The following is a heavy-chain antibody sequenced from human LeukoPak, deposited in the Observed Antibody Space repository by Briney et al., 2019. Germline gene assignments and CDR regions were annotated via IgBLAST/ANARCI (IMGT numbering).Heavy chain of an antibody. CDR2: IWYDGTNR. CDR1: GITFSSYG. D-gene: IGHD6-19*01. Sequence: GGSLRLSCAASGITFSSYGMHWVRQAPGKGLEWVAVIWYDGTNRYYADSVEGRFTISRDNSKNTLYLQMNSLRAEDTAVYYCARTRYNSGGGDYWGQGTPVTVSP. V-gene: IGHV3-33*08. CDR3: ARTRYNSGGGDY. J-gene: IGHJ4*02.